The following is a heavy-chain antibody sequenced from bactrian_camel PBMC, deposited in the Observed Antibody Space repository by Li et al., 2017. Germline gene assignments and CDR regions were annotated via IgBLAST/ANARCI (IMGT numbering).Heavy chain of an antibody. CDR1: GLSVSDFS. CDR2: MLVGRDCT. J-gene: IGHJ6*01. D-gene: IGHD1*01. CDR3: ATSASRPLTFPLRQANYGF. Sequence: HVQLVESGGGSVQTGGSLRLSCAPSGLSVSDFSMAWFRQSPGKEREGVATMLVGRDCTYYADSVKGRFTISQDNAKKTVYLQMNNLTSDDTAMYYCATSASRPLTFPLRQANYGFWGQGTQVTVS. V-gene: IGHV3S1*01.